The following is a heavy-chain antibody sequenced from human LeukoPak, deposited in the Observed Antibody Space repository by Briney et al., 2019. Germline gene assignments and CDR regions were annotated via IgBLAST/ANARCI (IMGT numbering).Heavy chain of an antibody. D-gene: IGHD2-8*01. V-gene: IGHV3-74*01. J-gene: IGHJ3*02. CDR3: ATVGGVSGRAFDM. CDR2: IKSDGSST. CDR1: GFSFSSYW. Sequence: GGSLRLSCAASGFSFSSYWLHWVRHAPGKGLVWVSHIKSDGSSTSYADSVKGRFTISRDNAKNTLYLQMNSLRVEDAAVYYCATVGGVSGRAFDMWGQGTVVTVSS.